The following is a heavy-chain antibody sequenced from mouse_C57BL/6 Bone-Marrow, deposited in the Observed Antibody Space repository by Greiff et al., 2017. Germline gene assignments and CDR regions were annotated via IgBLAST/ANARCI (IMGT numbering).Heavy chain of an antibody. V-gene: IGHV14-2*01. CDR2: IDPEDGET. Sequence: VQLQQSGAELVKPGASVKLSCTASGFNFTDYCIHWVKQRTEQGLEWIGRIDPEDGETKYAPKFKDKATITADTSSNTAYLQRSNLTSEDTAVYYCTRSLIYYGTNYWGQGTALTVSA. J-gene: IGHJ2*01. CDR3: TRSLIYYGTNY. D-gene: IGHD1-1*01. CDR1: GFNFTDYC.